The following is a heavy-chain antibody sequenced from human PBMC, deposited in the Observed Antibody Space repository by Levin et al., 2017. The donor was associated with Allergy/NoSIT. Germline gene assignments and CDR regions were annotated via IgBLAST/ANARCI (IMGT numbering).Heavy chain of an antibody. J-gene: IGHJ5*02. CDR3: ARDGLGTVIFGDWFDP. Sequence: GGSLRLSCAASGFTFSSYWMSWVRQAPGKGLEWVANIKQDGSEKYYVDSVKGRFTISRDNAKNSLYLQMNSLRAEDTAVYYCARDGLGTVIFGDWFDPWGQGTLVTVSS. V-gene: IGHV3-7*01. D-gene: IGHD3/OR15-3a*01. CDR2: IKQDGSEK. CDR1: GFTFSSYW.